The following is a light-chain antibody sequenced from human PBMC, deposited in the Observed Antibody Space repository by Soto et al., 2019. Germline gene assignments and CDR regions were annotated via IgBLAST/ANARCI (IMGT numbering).Light chain of an antibody. J-gene: IGKJ1*01. CDR2: GIS. Sequence: EIVLTQSPGTLSLSPGERATLSCRASHTISSSYLAWYQQKPGQAPRLLMDGISRRATGILDRFSGSGSGPDFTLTITRVEHDYSAVYYCQQDLTSSPRTFGQGTKVEIK. V-gene: IGKV3-20*01. CDR3: QQDLTSSPRT. CDR1: HTISSSY.